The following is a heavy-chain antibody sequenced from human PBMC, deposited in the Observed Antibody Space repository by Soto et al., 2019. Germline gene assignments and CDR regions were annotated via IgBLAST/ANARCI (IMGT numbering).Heavy chain of an antibody. CDR1: GGSFSGYY. D-gene: IGHD6-13*01. V-gene: IGHV4-34*01. Sequence: KPSETLSLTCAVYGGSFSGYYWSWIRQPPGKGLEWIGEINHSGSTNYNPSLKSRVTISVDTSKNQFSLKLSSVTAADTAVYYCARDRLRIAAAQIDVWGQGTTVTVSS. CDR2: INHSGST. J-gene: IGHJ6*02. CDR3: ARDRLRIAAAQIDV.